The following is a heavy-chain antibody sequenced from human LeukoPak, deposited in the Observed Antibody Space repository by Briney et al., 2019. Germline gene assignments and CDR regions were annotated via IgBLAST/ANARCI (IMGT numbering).Heavy chain of an antibody. V-gene: IGHV3-23*01. D-gene: IGHD5-18*01. CDR2: FSGGGGGT. CDR3: ARAMKTGYSYGLALRTTRYYYYYMDV. CDR1: GFTFSSYA. Sequence: GGSLRLSCAASGFTFSSYAMSWVRQAPGKGLEWVSTFSGGGGGTYYADSVKGRFTISRDNSKNTLYLQMNSLRAEDTALYYCARAMKTGYSYGLALRTTRYYYYYMDVWGKGTTVTVSS. J-gene: IGHJ6*03.